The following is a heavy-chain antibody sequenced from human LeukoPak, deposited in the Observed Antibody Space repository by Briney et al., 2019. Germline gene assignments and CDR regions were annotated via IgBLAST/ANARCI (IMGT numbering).Heavy chain of an antibody. CDR3: VRIIVGASNWFDS. V-gene: IGHV3-33*01. J-gene: IGHJ5*01. CDR2: IWYDGSNK. CDR1: GFTFSSYG. D-gene: IGHD1-26*01. Sequence: GRSLRLSCAASGFTFSSYGMHWIRQAPGKGLEWVAVIWYDGSNKFYTDPVKGRFTISRDNSKNTLYLQMDSLRAEDTAVYYCVRIIVGASNWFDSWGQGTLVTVSS.